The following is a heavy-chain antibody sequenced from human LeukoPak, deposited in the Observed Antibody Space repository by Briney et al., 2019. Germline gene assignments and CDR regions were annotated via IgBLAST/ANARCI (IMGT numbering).Heavy chain of an antibody. D-gene: IGHD1-1*01. J-gene: IGHJ4*02. CDR3: AGGTGGFDC. Sequence: PSETLSLTCTVSGGSISSSSYYWGWIRQPPGKGLEWIGSIYYSGSTYYNPSLKSRVTISVDTPKNQFSLKLSSVTAADTAVYYCAGGTGGFDCWGQGTLVTVSS. CDR1: GGSISSSSYY. CDR2: IYYSGST. V-gene: IGHV4-39*01.